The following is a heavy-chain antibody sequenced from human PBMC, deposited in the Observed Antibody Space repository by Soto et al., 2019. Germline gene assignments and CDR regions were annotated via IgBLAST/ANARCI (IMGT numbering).Heavy chain of an antibody. Sequence: EVQLVESGGGLVQPGGSLRLSCEASGFTFRNYDMHWVRQGTGKALEWVSGISAAGDPDYADSVEGRFTISRENAQNSFILQMNSLRVGDTAVYYCARTDRDFYGLDVWGQGTTVIVSS. J-gene: IGHJ6*02. V-gene: IGHV3-13*05. CDR2: ISAAGDP. CDR1: GFTFRNYD. CDR3: ARTDRDFYGLDV.